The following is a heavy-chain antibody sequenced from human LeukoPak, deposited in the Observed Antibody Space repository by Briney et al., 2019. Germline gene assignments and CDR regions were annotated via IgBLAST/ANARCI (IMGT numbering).Heavy chain of an antibody. J-gene: IGHJ4*02. D-gene: IGHD3-9*01. CDR3: ARLNPYYDILTGRGFDY. CDR2: IYPGDSDT. Sequence: GESLKISCKGSGYSFTNYWIGWVRQMPGKGLEWMGIIYPGDSDTRYSPSFQGQVTISADKSISTAYLQWSSLKASDTAMYYCARLNPYYDILTGRGFDYWGQGTLVTVSS. CDR1: GYSFTNYW. V-gene: IGHV5-51*01.